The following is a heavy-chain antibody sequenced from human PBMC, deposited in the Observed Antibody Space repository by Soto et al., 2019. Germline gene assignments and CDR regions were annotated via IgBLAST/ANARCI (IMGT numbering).Heavy chain of an antibody. J-gene: IGHJ6*02. Sequence: SETLSLPSNVSGGSIYTYYWHWIRKSTGKGLERIGYISDCGSTNYNPSLKSRVTISVDTSKKQVALKLSSVSAPDTARYFCAGYFSSSICPEDHYFALEVWVQGTTVTVSS. CDR1: GGSIYTYY. CDR2: ISDCGST. D-gene: IGHD2-2*01. V-gene: IGHV4-59*01. CDR3: AGYFSSSICPEDHYFALEV.